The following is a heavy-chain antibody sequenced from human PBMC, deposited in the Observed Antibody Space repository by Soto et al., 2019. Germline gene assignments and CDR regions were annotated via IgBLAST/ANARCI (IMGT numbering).Heavy chain of an antibody. J-gene: IGHJ4*02. Sequence: GSLRLSCAASGFTFSYYRMIWVRQSPGKGLEWVSSISSSGRYIYYADSVKGRFTISRDNAKNSLYLQMDSLGAEDTAVYYCARDPGYCSDTTCYGNYFDYWGQGTLVTVSS. CDR2: ISSSGRYI. CDR3: ARDPGYCSDTTCYGNYFDY. CDR1: GFTFSYYR. D-gene: IGHD2-2*01. V-gene: IGHV3-21*01.